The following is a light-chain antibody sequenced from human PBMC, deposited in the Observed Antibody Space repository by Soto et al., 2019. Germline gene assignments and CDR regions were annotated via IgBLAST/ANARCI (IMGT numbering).Light chain of an antibody. V-gene: IGKV3-20*01. Sequence: IVLTQSPGTLSFSPGERATLSCRASQRVSSSYLAWYQQKPGQPPRLLIFGASTRATGIPARFSGSGSEAEFALTISTLQSEDFAVYYCQQYSVWPLTFGGGTKVDIK. CDR1: QRVSSSY. CDR3: QQYSVWPLT. J-gene: IGKJ4*01. CDR2: GAS.